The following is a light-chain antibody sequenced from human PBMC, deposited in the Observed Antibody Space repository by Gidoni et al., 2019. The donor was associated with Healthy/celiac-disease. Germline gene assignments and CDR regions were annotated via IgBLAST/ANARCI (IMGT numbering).Light chain of an antibody. CDR1: QGISSY. J-gene: IGKJ4*01. Sequence: AIRITQSPSSLSASTGDRVTITCRASQGISSYLAWYQQKPGKAPKLLIYAASTSQSGVPSRFSGSGSGTDFTLTISCLQSEDFATYYCQQYYSYPSFGGGTKVEIK. CDR3: QQYYSYPS. CDR2: AAS. V-gene: IGKV1-8*01.